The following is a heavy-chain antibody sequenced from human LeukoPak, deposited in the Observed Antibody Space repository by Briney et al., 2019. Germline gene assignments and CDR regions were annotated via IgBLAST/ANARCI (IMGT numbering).Heavy chain of an antibody. V-gene: IGHV1-18*01. Sequence: APVKVSCKASGYTFTSYGISWVRQAPGQGLEWMGWISAYNGNTNYAQKLQGRVTMTTDTSTSTAYMELRSLRSDDTAVYYCARARYPMREIEFDYWGQGTLVTVSS. CDR2: ISAYNGNT. CDR3: ARARYPMREIEFDY. J-gene: IGHJ4*02. D-gene: IGHD1-1*01. CDR1: GYTFTSYG.